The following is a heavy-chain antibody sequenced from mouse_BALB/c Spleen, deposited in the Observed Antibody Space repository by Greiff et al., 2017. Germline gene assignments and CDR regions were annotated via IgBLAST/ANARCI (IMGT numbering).Heavy chain of an antibody. Sequence: EVMLVESGGGLVKPGGSLKLSCAASGFTFSSYTMSWVRQTPEKRLEWVATISSGGSYTYYPDSVKGRFTISRDNAKNTLYLQMSSLKSEDTAMYYCTRVDYDYDGFAYWGQGTLVTVSA. J-gene: IGHJ3*01. CDR2: ISSGGSYT. CDR3: TRVDYDYDGFAY. D-gene: IGHD2-4*01. V-gene: IGHV5-6-4*01. CDR1: GFTFSSYT.